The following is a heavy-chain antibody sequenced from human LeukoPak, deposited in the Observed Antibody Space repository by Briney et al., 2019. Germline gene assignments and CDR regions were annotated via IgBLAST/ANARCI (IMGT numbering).Heavy chain of an antibody. J-gene: IGHJ4*02. D-gene: IGHD1-1*01. CDR3: ARVQLERSGEPFDY. V-gene: IGHV1-18*01. CDR2: ISSYNGNT. Sequence: ASVKVSCKASGYTFSSDGIGWVRQAPGQGLEWMGWISSYNGNTKYAEKLQGRVTMTTDTSTSTAYMELRSLRSDDTAVYYCARVQLERSGEPFDYWGQGTLVTVSS. CDR1: GYTFSSDG.